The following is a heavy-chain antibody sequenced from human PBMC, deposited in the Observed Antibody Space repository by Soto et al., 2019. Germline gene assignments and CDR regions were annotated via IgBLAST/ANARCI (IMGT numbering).Heavy chain of an antibody. Sequence: ASVKVSCKASGYTFTSYGISWVRQAPGQGLEWMGWISAYNGNTNYAQKLQSRVTMTTDTSTSTAYMELRSLRSGDTAVYYSARSLHLRPHADYWGQGTLVTVSS. V-gene: IGHV1-18*01. CDR3: ARSLHLRPHADY. CDR2: ISAYNGNT. D-gene: IGHD4-17*01. J-gene: IGHJ4*02. CDR1: GYTFTSYG.